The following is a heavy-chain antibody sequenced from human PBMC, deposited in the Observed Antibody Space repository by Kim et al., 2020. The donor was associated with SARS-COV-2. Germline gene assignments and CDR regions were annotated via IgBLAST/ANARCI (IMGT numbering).Heavy chain of an antibody. D-gene: IGHD3-22*01. J-gene: IGHJ4*01. CDR2: IYYSGST. V-gene: IGHV4-39*01. CDR3: GRHYYDSSGHYPPGL. Sequence: SETLSLTCTVSGDSISSDNYNWVWIRQTPGKGLEWIGSIYYSGSTYYNPSLKSRVTISVDTSKNRFSLTLSSVTAADTAVYYCGRHYYDSSGHYPPGLWGHGTLVIVSS. CDR1: GDSISSDNYN.